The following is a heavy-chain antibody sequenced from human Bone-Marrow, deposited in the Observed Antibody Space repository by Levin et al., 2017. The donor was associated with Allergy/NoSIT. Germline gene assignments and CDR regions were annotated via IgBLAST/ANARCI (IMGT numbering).Heavy chain of an antibody. D-gene: IGHD5-18*01. J-gene: IGHJ4*02. Sequence: HPGGSLRLSCAASGFTFSSYAMNWVRQAPGKGLEWVSALSESGDNTFYADSVKGRFTISRDNSRNTLYLQMNSLRAEDSAIYYCVANVDTAMFDYWGQGTLVTVSS. V-gene: IGHV3-23*01. CDR2: LSESGDNT. CDR1: GFTFSSYA. CDR3: VANVDTAMFDY.